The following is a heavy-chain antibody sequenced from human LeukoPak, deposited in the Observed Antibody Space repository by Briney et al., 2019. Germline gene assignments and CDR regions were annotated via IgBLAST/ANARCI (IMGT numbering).Heavy chain of an antibody. CDR3: AKPPPRWGGREYYDSSGSSNFDY. CDR2: IFYSGST. CDR1: GDSMNSGSYY. Sequence: SETLSLTCNVSGDSMNSGSYYWSWIRQPAGKGLDWIGRIFYSGSTNYSPSLKSRVSMSVDKYNKQFSLKVNSVTASDTAVYYCAKPPPRWGGREYYDSSGSSNFDYWGQGTLVTVSS. D-gene: IGHD3-22*01. V-gene: IGHV4-61*10. J-gene: IGHJ4*02.